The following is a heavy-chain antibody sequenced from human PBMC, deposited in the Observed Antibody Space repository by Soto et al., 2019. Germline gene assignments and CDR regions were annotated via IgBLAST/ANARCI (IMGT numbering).Heavy chain of an antibody. V-gene: IGHV4-39*01. D-gene: IGHD4-17*01. CDR1: GGSISSSSYY. CDR3: ARHDYGDYEAYPEYFPH. Sequence: QLQLQESGPGLVKPSETLSLTCTVSGGSISSSSYYWGWIRQPPGKGLEWIGCIYYSGSTYYNPSLKSRVTISVDTSNSQSSRKLSSVTAADTAVYYCARHDYGDYEAYPEYFPHWGHRTLVTVSS. J-gene: IGHJ1*01. CDR2: IYYSGST.